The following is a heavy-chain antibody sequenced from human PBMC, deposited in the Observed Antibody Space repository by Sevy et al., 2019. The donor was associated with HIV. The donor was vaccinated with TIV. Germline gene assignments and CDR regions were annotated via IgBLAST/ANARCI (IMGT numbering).Heavy chain of an antibody. D-gene: IGHD6-19*01. V-gene: IGHV4-31*03. CDR1: GGSISSGGYY. J-gene: IGHJ4*02. CDR2: IYYSGST. Sequence: SESLSLTCTVSGGSISSGGYYWSWIRQHPGKGLEWIGYIYYSGSTYYNPSLKSRVTISVDTSKNQFSLKLSSVTAADTAVYYCASGSGWYDYFDYWGQGTLVTVS. CDR3: ASGSGWYDYFDY.